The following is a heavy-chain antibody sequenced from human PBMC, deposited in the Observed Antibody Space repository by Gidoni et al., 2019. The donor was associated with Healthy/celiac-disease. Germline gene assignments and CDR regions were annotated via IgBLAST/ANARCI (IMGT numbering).Heavy chain of an antibody. CDR2: IWYDGSNK. D-gene: IGHD2-2*02. J-gene: IGHJ6*03. CDR1: GFTFSSHG. Sequence: QVQLVESGGGVVQPGRSLRLSCAASGFTFSSHGMHWVRQAPGKGLEWVAVIWYDGSNKYYADSVKGRFTISRDNSKNTLYLQMNSLRAEDTAVYYCARELREYCSSTSCYTVNYYYYYMDVWGKGTTVTVSS. CDR3: ARELREYCSSTSCYTVNYYYYYMDV. V-gene: IGHV3-33*01.